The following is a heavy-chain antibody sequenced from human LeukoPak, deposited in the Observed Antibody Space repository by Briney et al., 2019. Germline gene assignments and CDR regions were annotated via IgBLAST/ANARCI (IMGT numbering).Heavy chain of an antibody. CDR1: GGSIRSSYF. V-gene: IGHV4-59*10. CDR3: ARAPIEVADTSAFDI. D-gene: IGHD5-24*01. CDR2: IYSSGTT. Sequence: SETLSLTCAVSGGSIRSSYFWSWIRQPAGKGLQFIGRIYSSGTTNYNPSLQSRVTMSVDTSRNQFSLKLTSVTASDTAVYYCARAPIEVADTSAFDIWGQGTLATVSS. J-gene: IGHJ3*02.